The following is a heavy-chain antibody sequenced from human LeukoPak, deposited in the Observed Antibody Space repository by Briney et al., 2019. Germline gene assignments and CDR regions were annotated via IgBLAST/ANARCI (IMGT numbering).Heavy chain of an antibody. CDR1: GNTFTSYY. CDR2: INPSGGST. J-gene: IGHJ4*02. D-gene: IGHD5/OR15-5a*01. V-gene: IGHV1-46*01. CDR3: ASLSANTPKDY. Sequence: ASVKVSCKAPGNTFTSYYIHRVRQAPGQGLEWMGIINPSGGSTSYAQKFQGRVTMTRDTSTSTVYMELSSLRSEDTAVYYCASLSANTPKDYWGQGTLVTVSS.